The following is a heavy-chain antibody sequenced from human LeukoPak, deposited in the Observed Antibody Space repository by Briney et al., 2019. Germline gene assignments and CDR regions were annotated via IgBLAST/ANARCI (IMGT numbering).Heavy chain of an antibody. CDR2: IRSKAYRGTT. CDR3: ARGPIQLWIHNAMDV. D-gene: IGHD1-1*01. Sequence: GGSLRLSCTGSGFTFGDHAMSWVRQAPGKGLEWVGFIRSKAYRGTTEYAACVKGRFTISRDDSASIAYLQMNSLKTEDTAVYYCARGPIQLWIHNAMDVWGQGTTVTVS. V-gene: IGHV3-49*04. J-gene: IGHJ6*02. CDR1: GFTFGDHA.